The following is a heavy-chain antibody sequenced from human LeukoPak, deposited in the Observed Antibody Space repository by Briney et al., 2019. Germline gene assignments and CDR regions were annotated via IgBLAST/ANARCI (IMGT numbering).Heavy chain of an antibody. CDR1: GFTFSSYA. Sequence: PGGSLRLSCAASGFTFSSYAMSWVRQAPGKGLEWVSAISGSGGSTYYADSVKGRFTISRDNSKNTLYLQMNSLRAEDTAVYYCAKELHDFWSGYFTFQGSFDIWGQGTMVTVSS. D-gene: IGHD3-3*01. CDR2: ISGSGGST. CDR3: AKELHDFWSGYFTFQGSFDI. J-gene: IGHJ3*02. V-gene: IGHV3-23*01.